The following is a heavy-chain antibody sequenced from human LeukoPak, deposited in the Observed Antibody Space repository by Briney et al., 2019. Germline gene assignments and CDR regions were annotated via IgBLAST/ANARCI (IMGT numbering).Heavy chain of an antibody. CDR3: ARDLTSSGWYPYYFDY. V-gene: IGHV3-21*01. Sequence: AGGSLRLSCAASGFTFSSYSMNWVRQAPGKGVEWVSSISSSSSYIYYADSVKGRFTISRDNAKNSVHLQMNSLRAEDTAVYYCARDLTSSGWYPYYFDYWGQGTLVTVSS. J-gene: IGHJ4*02. CDR2: ISSSSSYI. CDR1: GFTFSSYS. D-gene: IGHD6-19*01.